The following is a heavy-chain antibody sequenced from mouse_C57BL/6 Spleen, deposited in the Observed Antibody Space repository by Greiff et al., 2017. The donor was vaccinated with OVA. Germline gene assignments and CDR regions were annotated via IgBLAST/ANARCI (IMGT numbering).Heavy chain of an antibody. CDR3: ARGPYYYGSSYYCDY. D-gene: IGHD1-1*01. CDR1: GYTFTSYW. Sequence: QVQLKQPGAELVKPGASVKLSCKASGYTFTSYWMHWVKQRPGQGLEWIGMIHPNSGSTNYNEKFKSKATLTVDKSSSTAYMQLSSLTSEDSAVYYCARGPYYYGSSYYCDYWGQGTTLTVSS. CDR2: IHPNSGST. V-gene: IGHV1-64*01. J-gene: IGHJ2*01.